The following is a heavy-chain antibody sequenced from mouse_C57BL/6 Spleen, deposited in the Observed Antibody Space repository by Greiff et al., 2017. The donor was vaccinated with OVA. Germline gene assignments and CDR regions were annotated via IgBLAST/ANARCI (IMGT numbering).Heavy chain of an antibody. D-gene: IGHD2-12*01. J-gene: IGHJ1*03. CDR1: GYTFTSYW. V-gene: IGHV1-5*01. CDR2: IYPGNSDT. CDR3: TRWDYSHWYFDV. Sequence: VHVKQSGTVLARPGASVKMSCKTSGYTFTSYWMHWVKQRPGQGLEWIGAIYPGNSDTSYNQKFKGKAKLTAVTSASTAYMELSSLTNEDSAVYYCTRWDYSHWYFDVWGTGTTVTVSS.